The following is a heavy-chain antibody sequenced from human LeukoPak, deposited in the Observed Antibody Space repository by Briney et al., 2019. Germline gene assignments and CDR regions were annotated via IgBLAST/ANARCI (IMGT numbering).Heavy chain of an antibody. CDR2: IYISGNT. V-gene: IGHV4-4*07. CDR1: GGSISDFY. D-gene: IGHD1-1*01. CDR3: ARNAGDY. J-gene: IGHJ4*02. Sequence: PSETLSLTCTVSGGSISDFYWSWIRQPAGKGLEWIWRIYISGNTNYNPSLKSRVTMSLDTSKNHFSLRLRSVTAADTAVYYSARNAGDYWGQGTLVTVSS.